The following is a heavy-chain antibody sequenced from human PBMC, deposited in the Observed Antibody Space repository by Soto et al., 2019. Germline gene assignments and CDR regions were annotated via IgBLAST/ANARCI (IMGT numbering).Heavy chain of an antibody. Sequence: ASVKVSCKASGYTFTSYGISWVRQAPGQGLEWMGWISAYNGNTNYAQKLQGRVTMTTDTSTSTAYMELRSLRSDVTAVYYCAREYCSSTSCYDPDYWGQGTLVTVSS. CDR2: ISAYNGNT. J-gene: IGHJ4*02. V-gene: IGHV1-18*01. CDR3: AREYCSSTSCYDPDY. D-gene: IGHD2-2*01. CDR1: GYTFTSYG.